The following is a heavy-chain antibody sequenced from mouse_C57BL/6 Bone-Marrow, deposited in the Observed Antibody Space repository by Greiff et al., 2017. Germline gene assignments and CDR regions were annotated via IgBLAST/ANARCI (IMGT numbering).Heavy chain of an antibody. J-gene: IGHJ2*01. V-gene: IGHV5-16*01. CDR2: INYDGSSP. CDR3: ARGVVALDY. CDR1: GFTFSDYY. Sequence: EVKLVESEGGLVQPGSSMKLSCTASGFTFSDYYMAWVCQVPEKGLEWVANINYDGSSPYYLDSLKSRFTIWRDNAKNIQDRQMSSLKSEDTATYDCARGVVALDYWGQGTTLTVSS. D-gene: IGHD1-1*01.